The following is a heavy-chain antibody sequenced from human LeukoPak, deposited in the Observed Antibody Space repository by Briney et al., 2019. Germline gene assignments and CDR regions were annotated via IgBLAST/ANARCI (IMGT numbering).Heavy chain of an antibody. CDR1: GFTFDDYA. J-gene: IGHJ4*02. V-gene: IGHV3-43*02. D-gene: IGHD3-10*01. CDR2: IRGDGGST. Sequence: GGSLRLSCAASGFTFDDYAMHWVRQAPGKGLEWVSLIRGDGGSTYYADSVKGRFTISRDNSKNSLYMQMNSLRTVDTALYSCAKVAHYYGSGSYFDYWGQGTLVTVSS. CDR3: AKVAHYYGSGSYFDY.